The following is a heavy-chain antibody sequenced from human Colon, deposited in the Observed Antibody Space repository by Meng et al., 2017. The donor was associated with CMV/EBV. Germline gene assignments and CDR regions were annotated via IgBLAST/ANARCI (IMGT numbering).Heavy chain of an antibody. V-gene: IGHV1-2*02. CDR1: GYTFTGYY. D-gene: IGHD6-13*01. Sequence: ASVKVSCKASGYTFTGYYMHWVRQAPGQGREWMGWIEPSSGGTDYAQKFQGRVTMTRDTSLNTAYMELSKVTSDDTAVYYCARYTASAGTSGFDPWGQGSLVTVSS. CDR2: IEPSSGGT. J-gene: IGHJ5*02. CDR3: ARYTASAGTSGFDP.